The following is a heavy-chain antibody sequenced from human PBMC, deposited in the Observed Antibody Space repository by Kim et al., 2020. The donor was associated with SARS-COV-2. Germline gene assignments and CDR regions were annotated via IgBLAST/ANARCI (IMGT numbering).Heavy chain of an antibody. D-gene: IGHD6-19*01. V-gene: IGHV4-39*01. CDR3: AMTVAGTVRDFDY. CDR1: GGSISSSSYY. J-gene: IGHJ4*02. Sequence: SETLSLTCTVPGGSISSSSYYWGWIRQPPGKGLEWIGRIYYSGSTYYNPSLKSRVTISVDTSKNQFSLKLSSVTAADTAVYYCAMTVAGTVRDFDYWGQGALVTVSS. CDR2: IYYSGST.